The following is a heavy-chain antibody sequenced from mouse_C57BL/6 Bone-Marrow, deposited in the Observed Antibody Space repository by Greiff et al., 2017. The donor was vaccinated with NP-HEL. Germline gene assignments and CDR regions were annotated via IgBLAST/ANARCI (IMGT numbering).Heavy chain of an antibody. CDR2: IYPSDSET. CDR1: GYTFTSYW. Sequence: VQLQQPGAELVRPGSSVKLSCKASGYTFTSYWMDWVKQRPGQGLEWIGNIYPSDSETHYNQKFKDKATLTVDKSSSTAYMQLSSLTSEDSAVYYCAREITYGSSHWYFDVWGTGTTVTVSS. J-gene: IGHJ1*03. CDR3: AREITYGSSHWYFDV. V-gene: IGHV1-61*01. D-gene: IGHD1-1*01.